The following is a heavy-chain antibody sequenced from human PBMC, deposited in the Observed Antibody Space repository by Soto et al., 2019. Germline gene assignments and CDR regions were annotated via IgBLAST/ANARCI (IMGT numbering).Heavy chain of an antibody. V-gene: IGHV1-69*04. CDR2: IIPILGIA. J-gene: IGHJ4*02. CDR1: GGTFSSYT. D-gene: IGHD3-10*01. Sequence: GASVKVSCKASGGTFSSYTISWVRQAPGQGLGWMGRIIPILGIANYAQKFQGRVTITADKSTSTAYMELSSLRSEDTAVYYCARDLRGSGSYYHPLDYWGQGTLVTVSS. CDR3: ARDLRGSGSYYHPLDY.